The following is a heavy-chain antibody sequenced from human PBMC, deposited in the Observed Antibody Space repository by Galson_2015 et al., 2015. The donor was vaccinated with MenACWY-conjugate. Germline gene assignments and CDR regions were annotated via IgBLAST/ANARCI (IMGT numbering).Heavy chain of an antibody. CDR3: ARDVWATYIYSGVAV. D-gene: IGHD1-26*01. CDR1: GYTFTNYY. J-gene: IGHJ6*02. V-gene: IGHV1-46*01. CDR2: INHSGGTT. Sequence: SVKVSCKASGYTFTNYYMQWVRQAPGKGLEWMGIINHSGGTTNYAEKCKGRVTMTRDTSTSTVYMELRSLSSDDTAVYYCARDVWATYIYSGVAVSGQGTTFTVSS.